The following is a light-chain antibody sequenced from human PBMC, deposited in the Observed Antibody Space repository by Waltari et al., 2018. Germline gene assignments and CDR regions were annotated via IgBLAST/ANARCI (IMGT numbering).Light chain of an antibody. CDR1: QSVSNK. CDR2: AAS. J-gene: IGKJ5*01. Sequence: IVVTQSPASLSVSPGERATLSCRASQSVSNKLGWYQQRPGQAPRLLIYAASTRAIGIPARFSGGGSGTEFTLTISSLQSEDLGIYYCQQYEKWPTTFGQGTRLDSK. V-gene: IGKV3-15*01. CDR3: QQYEKWPTT.